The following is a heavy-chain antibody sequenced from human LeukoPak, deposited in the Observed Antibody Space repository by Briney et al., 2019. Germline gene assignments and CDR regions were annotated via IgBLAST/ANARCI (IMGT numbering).Heavy chain of an antibody. CDR2: IYPRDGST. CDR3: ARDQEGFDY. V-gene: IGHV1-46*01. Sequence: ASVKVSCKASGYTFTNYFIHGVRQAPGQGLEWMGMIYPRDGSTSYAQKFQGRVTVTRDTSTSTVHMELSGLRSEDTAVYYCARDQEGFDYWGQGTLVTVSS. J-gene: IGHJ4*02. CDR1: GYTFTNYF.